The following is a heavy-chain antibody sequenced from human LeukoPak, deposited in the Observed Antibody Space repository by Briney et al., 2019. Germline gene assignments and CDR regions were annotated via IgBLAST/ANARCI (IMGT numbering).Heavy chain of an antibody. V-gene: IGHV3-23*01. CDR1: GFTFSIYA. D-gene: IGHD3-10*01. Sequence: PGGSLRLSCAASGFTFSIYAMSWVRQAPGKGLEWVSTISGSGGSTYSADSVKGRFTISRVNSKNTLYLQMNSLRAEDTAVYYCAKGSYGSGNYYCWDYWGQGTLVTVSS. CDR3: AKGSYGSGNYYCWDY. CDR2: ISGSGGST. J-gene: IGHJ4*02.